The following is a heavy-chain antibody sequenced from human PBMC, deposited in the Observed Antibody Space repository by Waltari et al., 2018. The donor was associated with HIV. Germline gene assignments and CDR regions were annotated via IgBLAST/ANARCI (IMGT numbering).Heavy chain of an antibody. CDR3: ARGVGCYSASCHYFDY. J-gene: IGHJ4*02. Sequence: FTISRDNAKNSLYLQMESLRVEDTAVYYCARGVGCYSASCHYFDYWGQGTLVTVSS. D-gene: IGHD2-15*01. V-gene: IGHV3-48*01.